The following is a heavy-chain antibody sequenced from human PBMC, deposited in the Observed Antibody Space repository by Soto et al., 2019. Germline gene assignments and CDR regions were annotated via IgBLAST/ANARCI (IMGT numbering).Heavy chain of an antibody. CDR2: IRSKANSYAT. J-gene: IGHJ6*02. CDR1: GFTFSGSA. CDR3: TRSPPSPYYYDSSGYPNYYYYGMDV. Sequence: GGSLRLSCAASGFTFSGSAMRWVRQASGKGLEWVGRIRSKANSYATAYAASVKGRFTISRDDSKNTAYLQMNSLKTEDTAVYYCTRSPPSPYYYDSSGYPNYYYYGMDVWGQGTTVTVSS. V-gene: IGHV3-73*01. D-gene: IGHD3-22*01.